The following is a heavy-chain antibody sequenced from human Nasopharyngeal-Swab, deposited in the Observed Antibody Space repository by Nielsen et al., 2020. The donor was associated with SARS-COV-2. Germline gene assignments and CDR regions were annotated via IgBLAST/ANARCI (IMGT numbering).Heavy chain of an antibody. V-gene: IGHV3-7*01. D-gene: IGHD6-13*01. CDR1: GFTFSKFN. CDR2: IKQDGSGS. Sequence: GESLKISCAASGFTFSKFNMSWVRQAAGKGLEWVANIKQDGSGSYYVDSVKGRFTISRDDANNSLYLQMNSLRAGDTGVYYRARGGSSFPFDYWGPGTLVTVSS. J-gene: IGHJ4*02. CDR3: ARGGSSFPFDY.